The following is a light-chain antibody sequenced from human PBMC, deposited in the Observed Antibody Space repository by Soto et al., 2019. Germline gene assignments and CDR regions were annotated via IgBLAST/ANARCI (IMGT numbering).Light chain of an antibody. Sequence: EVVMTQSPATLSVSPGERATLSCRASQNVNTNLAWYQQKPGQSPRLLIYGATSRATGIPARFSGSGSGTEFTLTISSLQSEEFAVYYCQQYKNWPRSFGGGTKVEIK. CDR1: QNVNTN. V-gene: IGKV3-15*01. CDR3: QQYKNWPRS. CDR2: GAT. J-gene: IGKJ4*01.